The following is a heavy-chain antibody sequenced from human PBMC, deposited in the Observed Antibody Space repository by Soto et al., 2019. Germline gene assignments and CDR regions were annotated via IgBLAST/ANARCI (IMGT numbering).Heavy chain of an antibody. J-gene: IGHJ6*02. D-gene: IGHD2-15*01. CDR1: GFTFSSYS. CDR3: ARGGGALHYYYGMDV. Sequence: GGSLRLSCAASGFTFSSYSMNWVRQAPGKGLEWVSSISSSSYIYYADSVKGRFTISRDNAKNSLYLQMNSLRAEDTAVYYCARGGGALHYYYGMDVWGQGXTVTVYS. CDR2: ISSSSYI. V-gene: IGHV3-21*01.